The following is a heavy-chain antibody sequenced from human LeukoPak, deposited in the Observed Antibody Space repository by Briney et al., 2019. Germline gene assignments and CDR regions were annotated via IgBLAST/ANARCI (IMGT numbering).Heavy chain of an antibody. CDR2: ISWNSGSI. V-gene: IGHV3-9*01. CDR1: GFTFDDYA. CDR3: AKVDDP. Sequence: PGRSLRLSCAASGFTFDDYAMHWVRQAPGKGLEWVSGISWNSGSIGYADSVKGRFCISRDNTKNSLYLQMNSLRAEDTALYYCAKVDDPWGQGTLVTVSS. J-gene: IGHJ5*02.